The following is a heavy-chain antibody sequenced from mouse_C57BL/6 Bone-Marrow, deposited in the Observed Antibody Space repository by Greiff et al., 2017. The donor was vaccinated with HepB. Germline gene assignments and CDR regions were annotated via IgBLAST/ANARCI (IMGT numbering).Heavy chain of an antibody. J-gene: IGHJ1*03. CDR3: ARSRGYYSNFHWYFDV. V-gene: IGHV1-63*01. Sequence: QVQLKESGAELVRPGTSVKMSCKASGYTFTNYWIGWAKQRPGHGLEWFGDIYPGGGYTNYNEKFKGKATLTADKSSSTAYMQFSSLTSEDSAIYYCARSRGYYSNFHWYFDVWGTGTTVTVSS. D-gene: IGHD2-5*01. CDR2: IYPGGGYT. CDR1: GYTFTNYW.